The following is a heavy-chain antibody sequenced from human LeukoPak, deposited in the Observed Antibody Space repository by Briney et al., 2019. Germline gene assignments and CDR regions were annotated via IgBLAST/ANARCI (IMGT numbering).Heavy chain of an antibody. J-gene: IGHJ2*01. D-gene: IGHD2-15*01. CDR3: ARGNRGSRFFDL. CDR2: INSDGSST. CDR1: GFTFSSYW. V-gene: IGHV3-74*01. Sequence: GGSLRLSCAASGFTFSSYWMHWVRQAPGKGPVWVSRINSDGSSTSYADSVKGRFTISRDNAKNTLYLQMNSLRDDDTAVYYCARGNRGSRFFDLWGRGTLVTVSS.